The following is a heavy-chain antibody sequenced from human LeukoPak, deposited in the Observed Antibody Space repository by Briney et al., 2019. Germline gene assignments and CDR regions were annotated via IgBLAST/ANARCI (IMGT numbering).Heavy chain of an antibody. Sequence: GGSLRLSCAASGFTFSSYAMSWVRQAPGKGLEWVAVIWYDGSNKYYADAVKGRFTISRDNSKNTLYLQMNSLRAEDTAVYYCARDRGTIFGVVISGGWFDPWGQGTLVTVSS. CDR1: GFTFSSYA. CDR2: IWYDGSNK. V-gene: IGHV3-33*08. D-gene: IGHD3-3*01. J-gene: IGHJ5*02. CDR3: ARDRGTIFGVVISGGWFDP.